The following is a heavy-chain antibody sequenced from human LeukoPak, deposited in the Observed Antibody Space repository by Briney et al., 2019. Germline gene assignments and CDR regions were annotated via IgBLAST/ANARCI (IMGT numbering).Heavy chain of an antibody. D-gene: IGHD6-19*01. CDR2: LVYDERS. V-gene: IGHV3-30*03. CDR1: GFTFSTYW. J-gene: IGHJ4*02. CDR3: ARDLSAAFDF. Sequence: GGSLRLSCSASGFTFSTYWMSWVRQAPGKGLEWVARLVYDERSDYANSVKGRFSISRDNSKNTLFLDMSDLRVEDTAVHYCARDLSAAFDFWGQGVLVTVSS.